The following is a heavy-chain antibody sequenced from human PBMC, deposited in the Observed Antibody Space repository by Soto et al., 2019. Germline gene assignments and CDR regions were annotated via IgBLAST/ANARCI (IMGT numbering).Heavy chain of an antibody. CDR2: ISSSSSYI. V-gene: IGHV3-21*01. J-gene: IGHJ4*02. Sequence: NPGGSLRLSCAASGFTFSSYSMNWVRQAPGKGLEWVSSISSSSSYIYYADSVKGRFTISRDNAKNSLYLQMNSLRAEDTAVYYCARDNGSGSYNDYWGQGTLVTVSS. D-gene: IGHD3-10*01. CDR1: GFTFSSYS. CDR3: ARDNGSGSYNDY.